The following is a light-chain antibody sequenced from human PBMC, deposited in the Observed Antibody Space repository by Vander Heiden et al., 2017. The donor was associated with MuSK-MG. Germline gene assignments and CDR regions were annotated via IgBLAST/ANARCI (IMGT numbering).Light chain of an antibody. CDR3: QAWNSSTVV. J-gene: IGLJ2*01. CDR1: HIGDKY. CDR2: QDS. V-gene: IGLV3-1*01. Sequence: SYELTHPPSVSVSPGQTASITCSGNHIGDKYACWYQPKPGQAPVLAIDQDSKRSSVIPERFSGSNSVNTATLTIRGTKAMDEAYYYCQAWNSSTVVFGGGTKLTVL.